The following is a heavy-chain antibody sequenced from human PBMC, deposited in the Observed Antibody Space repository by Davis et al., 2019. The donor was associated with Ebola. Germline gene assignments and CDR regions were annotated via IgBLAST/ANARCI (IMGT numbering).Heavy chain of an antibody. J-gene: IGHJ4*02. V-gene: IGHV5-10-1*01. Sequence: KVSCKASGYTFTRYWINWVRQMPGEGLEWLGRIDPSDCSTKYKPSFEGHVAISADTSTGTAYLQWSSLQASDTAMYFCATTYGGGSIDYWGQGTRVIVSS. D-gene: IGHD3-10*01. CDR3: ATTYGGGSIDY. CDR2: IDPSDCST. CDR1: GYTFTRYW.